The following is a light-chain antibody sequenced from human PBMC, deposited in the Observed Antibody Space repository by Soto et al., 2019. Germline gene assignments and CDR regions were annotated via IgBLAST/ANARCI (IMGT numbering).Light chain of an antibody. CDR2: EVS. CDR3: DSFTSTNTRV. V-gene: IGLV2-14*01. J-gene: IGLJ1*01. CDR1: SSDVGGYNY. Sequence: QSVLTQPASVSGSPGQSITISCTGTSSDVGGYNYVSWYQQHPGKAPKVIIYEVSYRPSGVSSRFSGSKSGNTASLTISGLQPEDEADYYCDSFTSTNTRVFGTGTKVTVL.